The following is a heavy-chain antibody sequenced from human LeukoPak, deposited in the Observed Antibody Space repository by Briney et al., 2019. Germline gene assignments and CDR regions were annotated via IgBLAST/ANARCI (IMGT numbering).Heavy chain of an antibody. CDR1: GFTFSSYS. Sequence: GESLSLSCAASGFTFSSYSMSWVRQAPGKGLEWVSSISSSSSYIYYADSVKGRFTISRDNAQNSLYLQMNSLRAEDTAVYYCARHTYYYDSSGYYTDYWGQGTLVTVSS. J-gene: IGHJ4*02. V-gene: IGHV3-21*01. CDR3: ARHTYYYDSSGYYTDY. D-gene: IGHD3-22*01. CDR2: ISSSSSYI.